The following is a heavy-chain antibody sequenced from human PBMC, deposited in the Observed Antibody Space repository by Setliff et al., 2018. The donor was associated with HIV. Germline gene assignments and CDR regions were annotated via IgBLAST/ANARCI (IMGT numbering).Heavy chain of an antibody. V-gene: IGHV5-51*01. CDR1: GNSFTSYW. CDR2: IYPGGSDT. Sequence: GESLKISCEGSGNSFTSYWIGWVRQMPGKGLEWMGIIYPGGSDTRYSPSFQGQVTISADKSISTAYLQWSSLRASDTAMYYCARGSYYYDSSGYYPDAFDIWGQGTMVTVSS. CDR3: ARGSYYYDSSGYYPDAFDI. J-gene: IGHJ3*02. D-gene: IGHD3-22*01.